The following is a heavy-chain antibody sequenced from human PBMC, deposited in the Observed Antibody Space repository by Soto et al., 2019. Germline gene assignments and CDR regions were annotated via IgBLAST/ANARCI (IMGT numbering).Heavy chain of an antibody. Sequence: QVHLVQSGAEVKKPGASVKVSCKGSGYDFTTYGITWVRQAPGQGLERMAWISAHNGNTDHAQKLQGRVTVTRDTSTSTAYMGLRSLRSDDTDMDDCARGRDGDYWGQGALVTLSS. V-gene: IGHV1-18*01. CDR3: ARGRDGDY. CDR1: GYDFTTYG. CDR2: ISAHNGNT. J-gene: IGHJ4*02. D-gene: IGHD6-6*01.